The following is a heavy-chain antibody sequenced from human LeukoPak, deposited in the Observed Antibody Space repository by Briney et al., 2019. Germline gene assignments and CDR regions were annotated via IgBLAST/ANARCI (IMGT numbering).Heavy chain of an antibody. D-gene: IGHD2-15*01. Sequence: GGSLRLSCAASGFTFSSYWMSWVRQAPGKGLEWVANIKQDGSEKYYVDSVKGRFTISRDNAKNSLYLQMNSLRAEDTAVYYCAREPVDCSGGSCYSDRSDYFDYWGQGTPVTVSS. CDR1: GFTFSSYW. V-gene: IGHV3-7*04. CDR2: IKQDGSEK. CDR3: AREPVDCSGGSCYSDRSDYFDY. J-gene: IGHJ4*02.